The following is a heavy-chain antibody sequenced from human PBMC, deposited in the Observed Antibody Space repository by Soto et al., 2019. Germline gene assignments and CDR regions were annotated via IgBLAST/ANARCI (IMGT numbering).Heavy chain of an antibody. Sequence: SETLSLTRTVSGGSISSSSYYWGWIRQPPGKGLEWIGSIYYSGSTYYNPSLKSRVTISVDTSKNQFSLKLSSVTAADTAVYYCARVLLWFGELFGYWGQGTLVTVSS. D-gene: IGHD3-10*01. CDR2: IYYSGST. CDR1: GGSISSSSYY. V-gene: IGHV4-39*01. J-gene: IGHJ4*02. CDR3: ARVLLWFGELFGY.